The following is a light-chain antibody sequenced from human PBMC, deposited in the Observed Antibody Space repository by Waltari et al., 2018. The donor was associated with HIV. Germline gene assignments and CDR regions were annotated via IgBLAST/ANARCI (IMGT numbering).Light chain of an antibody. V-gene: IGLV2-14*03. CDR2: AVN. J-gene: IGLJ3*02. CDR3: SSYASGDTLVM. Sequence: QSALTQPAPVSGSPGQSLTISCTGTITHLGTYNHVSWYQHHTARAPKLLIYAVNNRPSGVSTRFSASKSGKTASLTISGLQSDDEADYYCSSYASGDTLVMFGGGTKVTVL. CDR1: ITHLGTYNH.